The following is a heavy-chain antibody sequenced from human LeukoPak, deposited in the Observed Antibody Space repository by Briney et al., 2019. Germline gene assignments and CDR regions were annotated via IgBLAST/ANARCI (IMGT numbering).Heavy chain of an antibody. CDR1: GFTFSSYW. CDR2: ISTDGTST. CDR3: VRGNFNAGIDY. V-gene: IGHV3-74*01. J-gene: IGHJ4*02. Sequence: GGSLRLSCAASGFTFSSYWMHWVRQAPGKGLVWVSRISTDGTSTEYADFVEGRFTISRDNAKNTLYLQMNSLRAEDTAAYYCVRGNFNAGIDYWGQGTLVTVSS.